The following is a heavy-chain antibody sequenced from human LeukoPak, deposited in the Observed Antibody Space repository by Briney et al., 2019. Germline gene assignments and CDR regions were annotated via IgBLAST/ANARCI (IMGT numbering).Heavy chain of an antibody. J-gene: IGHJ4*02. Sequence: SVKVSCKASGGTFSSYAISWVRQAPGQGLEWMGGIIPIFGTANYAQKFQGRVTITADESTSTAYMELSSLRSEDTAVYYCARGYSSGWHSDYWGQGTLVTVSS. D-gene: IGHD6-19*01. CDR3: ARGYSSGWHSDY. CDR1: GGTFSSYA. V-gene: IGHV1-69*01. CDR2: IIPIFGTA.